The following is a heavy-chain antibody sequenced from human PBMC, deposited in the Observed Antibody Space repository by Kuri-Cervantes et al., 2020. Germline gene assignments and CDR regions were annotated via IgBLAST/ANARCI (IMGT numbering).Heavy chain of an antibody. J-gene: IGHJ6*03. CDR3: TTSEIAVAGPYYYYYYMDV. CDR2: IKSQTDGGTV. CDR1: GFTFSNAW. Sequence: GESLKISCAASGFTFSNAWMSWVRQAPGKGLEWVGRIKSQTDGGTVSYAAPVKGRFTISRDDSKNTLYLQMNSLKTEDTAVYYCTTSEIAVAGPYYYYYYMDVWGKGTTVTVSS. V-gene: IGHV3-15*01. D-gene: IGHD6-19*01.